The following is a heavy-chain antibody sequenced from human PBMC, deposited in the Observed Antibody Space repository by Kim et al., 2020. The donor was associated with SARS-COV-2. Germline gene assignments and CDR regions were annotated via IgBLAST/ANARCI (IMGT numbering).Heavy chain of an antibody. V-gene: IGHV4-4*06. D-gene: IGHD5-12*01. Sequence: NYNPSPKSRFTMSVDTSRNEFSLNLRSVTDADTAIYYCARDTSGYTEFDYWGQGTLVTVSS. CDR3: ARDTSGYTEFDY. J-gene: IGHJ4*02.